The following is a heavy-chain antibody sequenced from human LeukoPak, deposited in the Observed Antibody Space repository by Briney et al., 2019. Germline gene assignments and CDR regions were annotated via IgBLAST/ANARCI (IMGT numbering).Heavy chain of an antibody. CDR1: GYTFTGYY. Sequence: ASVKVSCKASGYTFTGYYIHWVRQAPGQGLEWMGRINPNSGGTNYAQKFQGRVTMTRNTSISTAYMELSSLRSEDTAVYYCARGGLVYYSSAVVNWFDPWGQGTLVTVSS. CDR3: ARGGLVYYSSAVVNWFDP. V-gene: IGHV1-2*06. J-gene: IGHJ5*02. D-gene: IGHD2-8*01. CDR2: INPNSGGT.